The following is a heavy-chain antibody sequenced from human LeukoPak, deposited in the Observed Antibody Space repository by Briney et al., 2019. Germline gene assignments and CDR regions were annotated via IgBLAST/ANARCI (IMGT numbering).Heavy chain of an antibody. CDR1: GGSISSYY. Sequence: PSETLSLTCTVSGGSISSYYWSWIRQPPGKGLEWIGYIYYSGSTNYNPSLKSRVTISVDTSKNQFSLKLSSVTAAGTAVYYCARLTGGYGASIDYWGQGTLVTVSS. V-gene: IGHV4-59*01. J-gene: IGHJ4*02. D-gene: IGHD4-17*01. CDR2: IYYSGST. CDR3: ARLTGGYGASIDY.